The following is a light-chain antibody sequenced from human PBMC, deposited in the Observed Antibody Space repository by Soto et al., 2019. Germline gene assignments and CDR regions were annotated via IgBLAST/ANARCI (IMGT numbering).Light chain of an antibody. Sequence: QSVLTQPRSVSGSPGQSVTISCTGTSSDVGGYNYVSWYQQHPGKAPKLMIYDVSKRPSGVPDRLSGSKSGNTASLTISGLQAEDEADYYCCSYAGIPWVFGGGTKLTVL. CDR1: SSDVGGYNY. CDR2: DVS. CDR3: CSYAGIPWV. V-gene: IGLV2-11*01. J-gene: IGLJ3*02.